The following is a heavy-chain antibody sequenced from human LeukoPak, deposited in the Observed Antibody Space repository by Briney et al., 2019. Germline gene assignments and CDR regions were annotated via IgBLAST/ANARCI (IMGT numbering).Heavy chain of an antibody. Sequence: SETLSLTCTVSGGSISSGDYYWSWIRQPPGKGLEWIGYIYYSGSTYYNPSLKSRVTISVDTSKNQFSLKLSSVTAADTAEYYCARVPDCSGGSCYSDAFDIWGQGTMVTVSS. CDR2: IYYSGST. D-gene: IGHD2-15*01. CDR3: ARVPDCSGGSCYSDAFDI. CDR1: GGSISSGDYY. J-gene: IGHJ3*02. V-gene: IGHV4-30-4*08.